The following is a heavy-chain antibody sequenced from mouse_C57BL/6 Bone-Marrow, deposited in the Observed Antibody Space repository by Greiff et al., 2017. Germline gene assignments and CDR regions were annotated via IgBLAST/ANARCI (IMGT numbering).Heavy chain of an antibody. CDR3: TPRLYYFDY. CDR1: GFNIKDDY. J-gene: IGHJ2*01. Sequence: VQLQQSGAELVRPGASVKLSCTASGFNIKDDYLHWVKQRPEQGLEWIGWIDPENGDTEYASKFQGRATITADTSSNTAYLHLSSLTSEDTAVYYCTPRLYYFDYWGQGTTLSVSS. V-gene: IGHV14-4*01. CDR2: IDPENGDT.